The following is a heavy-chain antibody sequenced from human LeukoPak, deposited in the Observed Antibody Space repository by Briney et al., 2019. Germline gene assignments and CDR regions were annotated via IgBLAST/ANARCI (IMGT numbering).Heavy chain of an antibody. CDR3: ARDPYYDILTVGFDY. V-gene: IGHV4-34*01. J-gene: IGHJ4*02. CDR1: GGSFSGYY. D-gene: IGHD3-9*01. Sequence: SSETLSLTCAVYGGSFSGYYWSWIRQPPGKGLEWTGEINHSGSTNYNPSLKSRVTISVDTSKNQFSLKLSSVTAADTAVYYCARDPYYDILTVGFDYWGQGTLVTVSS. CDR2: INHSGST.